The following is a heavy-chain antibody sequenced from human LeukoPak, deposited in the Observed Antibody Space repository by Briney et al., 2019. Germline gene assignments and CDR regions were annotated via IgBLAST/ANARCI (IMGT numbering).Heavy chain of an antibody. D-gene: IGHD1/OR15-1a*01. Sequence: PGGSLRLSCAASGFTFSSYWMHWVRQAPGKGLVWVSRINSDGSSTSYADSVKGRFTISRDNAKNTLYLQINSLRADDSAVYYCAKVNNAYESIVSDFWGQGTLVTVSS. CDR3: AKVNNAYESIVSDF. CDR2: INSDGSST. V-gene: IGHV3-74*01. J-gene: IGHJ4*02. CDR1: GFTFSSYW.